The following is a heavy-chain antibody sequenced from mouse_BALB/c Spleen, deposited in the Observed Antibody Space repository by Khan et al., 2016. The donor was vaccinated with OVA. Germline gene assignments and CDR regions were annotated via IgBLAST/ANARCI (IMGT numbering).Heavy chain of an antibody. V-gene: IGHV9-3-1*01. CDR1: GHTFTKYG. CDR3: ARPPYFSYVMDN. Sequence: QIQLVQSGPELKKPGETVKISCTASGHTFTKYGMNWVKQAPGKGLKWMGWINTYTGAPTYADDFNGRFAFSLATSASTAYLQINNLKNEDTATYCCARPPYFSYVMDNWGQGTSATGSS. CDR2: INTYTGAP. J-gene: IGHJ4*01. D-gene: IGHD2-10*01.